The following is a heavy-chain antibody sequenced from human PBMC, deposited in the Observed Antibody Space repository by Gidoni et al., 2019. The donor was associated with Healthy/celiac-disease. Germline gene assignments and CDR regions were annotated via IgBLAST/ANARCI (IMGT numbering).Heavy chain of an antibody. Sequence: EVQLVESAGGWVQPGGALRLSCAASGLTFSGYAMSWVRQAPGKGLEWVSAISGSGGSTYYADSVKGRFTISRDNSKNTLYLQMNSLRAEDTAVYYCAKPPQRGIVYYFDYWGQGTLVTVSS. CDR2: ISGSGGST. CDR1: GLTFSGYA. CDR3: AKPPQRGIVYYFDY. J-gene: IGHJ4*02. D-gene: IGHD3-22*01. V-gene: IGHV3-23*04.